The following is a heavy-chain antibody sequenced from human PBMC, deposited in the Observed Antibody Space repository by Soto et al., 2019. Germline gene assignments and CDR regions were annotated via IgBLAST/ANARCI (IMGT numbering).Heavy chain of an antibody. Sequence: ASVKVSCKASGYRFTSYSISWGRQAPGQGLEWMGWISAYNGNTNYAQKLQGRVTMTTDTSTSTAYMELRSLRSDDTAVYYCARELRFLEWFLGNYYYYGTDVWGQGTTVTVSS. V-gene: IGHV1-18*01. CDR1: GYRFTSYS. CDR2: ISAYNGNT. CDR3: ARELRFLEWFLGNYYYYGTDV. D-gene: IGHD3-3*01. J-gene: IGHJ6*02.